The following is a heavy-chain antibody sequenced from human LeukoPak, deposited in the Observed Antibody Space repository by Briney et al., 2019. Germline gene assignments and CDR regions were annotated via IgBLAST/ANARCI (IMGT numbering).Heavy chain of an antibody. Sequence: GGSLRLSCAASGFTFSNYAMNWVRQAPGKGLEWVAVISYDGSNKYYADSVKGRFTISRDNSKNTLYLQMNSLRAEDTAVYYCAKIDYESHDWGQGTLVTVSS. CDR2: ISYDGSNK. D-gene: IGHD4-17*01. CDR3: AKIDYESHD. J-gene: IGHJ4*02. CDR1: GFTFSNYA. V-gene: IGHV3-30*18.